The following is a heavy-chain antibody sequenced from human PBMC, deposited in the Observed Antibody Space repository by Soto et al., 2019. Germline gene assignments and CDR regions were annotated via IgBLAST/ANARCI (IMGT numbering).Heavy chain of an antibody. Sequence: PWGSLRLSCAASGFTFSSYAMSWVRQAPGKGLEWVSAINDNGDTAYYANPVKGWFTISRDNSKNTLYLQMNSLRDEDTAVYYCAKSGTTGTRWYAFDIWGQGTMVTVSS. CDR3: AKSGTTGTRWYAFDI. V-gene: IGHV3-23*01. D-gene: IGHD1-1*01. CDR1: GFTFSSYA. CDR2: INDNGDTA. J-gene: IGHJ3*02.